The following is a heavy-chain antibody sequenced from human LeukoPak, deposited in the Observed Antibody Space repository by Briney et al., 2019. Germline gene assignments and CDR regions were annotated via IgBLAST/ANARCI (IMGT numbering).Heavy chain of an antibody. CDR2: ISGGSNYI. Sequence: GGSLRLSCAASGFSFTNAWMNWVRLAPGKGLEWVSSISGGSNYIYYADSVKGRFTISRGNAKNSLYLQMNSLRVEDTAVYYCARDESGDNDAFDIWGQGTMVTVSS. V-gene: IGHV3-21*01. D-gene: IGHD2-21*01. CDR1: GFSFTNAW. J-gene: IGHJ3*02. CDR3: ARDESGDNDAFDI.